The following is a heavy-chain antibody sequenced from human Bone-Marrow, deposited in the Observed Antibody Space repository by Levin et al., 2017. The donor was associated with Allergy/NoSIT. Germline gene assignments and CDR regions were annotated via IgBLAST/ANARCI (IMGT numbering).Heavy chain of an antibody. Sequence: SETLSLTCTVSGGSFSSGHYYWNWNRQPPGKGLEWIGNIYYSGSTYYNPSLKSRVVVSLDTTKNQLSLKLTSVTDAATAVYYCARDTAFYDIWSGYPNGNVDLWGRGTLVTVSS. V-gene: IGHV4-30-4*01. CDR3: ARDTAFYDIWSGYPNGNVDL. CDR1: GGSFSSGHYY. J-gene: IGHJ2*01. D-gene: IGHD3-3*01. CDR2: IYYSGST.